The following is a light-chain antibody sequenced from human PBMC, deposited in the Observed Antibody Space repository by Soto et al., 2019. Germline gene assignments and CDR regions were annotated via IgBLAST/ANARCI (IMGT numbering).Light chain of an antibody. Sequence: EIVLMQSPGTLSLSPGERATLSCRASQSVSSTYLTWYQHKPGQAPRLLVYGASTRATGIPARFSASGSGTDFTLTISSLQSEDFAVYYCQQYNDWILTFGQGTKVDIK. V-gene: IGKV3-15*01. CDR3: QQYNDWILT. CDR2: GAS. J-gene: IGKJ1*01. CDR1: QSVSSTY.